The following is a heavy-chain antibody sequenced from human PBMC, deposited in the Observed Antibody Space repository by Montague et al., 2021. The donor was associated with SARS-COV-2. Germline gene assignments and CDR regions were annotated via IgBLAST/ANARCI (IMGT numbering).Heavy chain of an antibody. J-gene: IGHJ3*02. CDR3: ARHRANAGSFDN. D-gene: IGHD1-1*01. CDR2: VHYTGTT. V-gene: IGHV4-39*01. CDR1: GGSITVSRYD. Sequence: SETLSLTCTVSGGSITVSRYDWGWIRQPPGKGLEWIGSVHYTGTTSYNASLKSRLTISVDTSENQFSLKMTSVTAADTAVYSCARHRANAGSFDNWGQGTMVTVSS.